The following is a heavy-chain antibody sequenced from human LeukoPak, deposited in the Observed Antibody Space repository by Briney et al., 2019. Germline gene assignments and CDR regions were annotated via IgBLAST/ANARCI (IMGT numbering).Heavy chain of an antibody. CDR2: INPNSGGT. CDR1: GYTFTGYY. J-gene: IGHJ4*02. CDR3: ARSTTTYYYDSSGYSDY. D-gene: IGHD3-22*01. Sequence: ASVKVSCKASGYTFTGYYMHWVRQAPGQGLEWMGWINPNSGGTNYAQKFQGRVTMTRDTSISTAYMELSRLRSDDTAVYYCARSTTTYYYDSSGYSDYWGQGTLVTVSS. V-gene: IGHV1-2*02.